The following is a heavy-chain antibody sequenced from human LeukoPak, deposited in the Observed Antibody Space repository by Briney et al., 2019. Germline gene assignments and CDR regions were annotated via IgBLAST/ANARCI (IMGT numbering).Heavy chain of an antibody. CDR1: GFTFSSYS. D-gene: IGHD2-2*01. CDR2: ISSSSSYI. J-gene: IGHJ4*02. V-gene: IGHV3-21*01. Sequence: GGSLRLSCAASGFTFSSYSMNWVRQAPGKGLEWVSSISSSSSYIYYADSVKGRFTISRDNAKNSLYLQMNSLRAEDTAVYYCARDPFGPDIVVVPAASHWGQGTLVTVSS. CDR3: ARDPFGPDIVVVPAASH.